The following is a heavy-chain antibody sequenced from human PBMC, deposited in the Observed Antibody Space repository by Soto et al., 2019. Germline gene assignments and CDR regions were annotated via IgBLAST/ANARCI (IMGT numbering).Heavy chain of an antibody. Sequence: QVQLQESGPGLVKPSETLSLTCTVSGGSVSSGSYYWSWIRQPPGKGLEWIGYIYYSGSTNYNPSLKSRVTISVDTSKNQFSLKLSSVTAADTAVYYCATGSGYGFDYWGQGTLVTVSS. D-gene: IGHD3-3*01. J-gene: IGHJ4*02. CDR1: GGSVSSGSYY. CDR2: IYYSGST. V-gene: IGHV4-61*01. CDR3: ATGSGYGFDY.